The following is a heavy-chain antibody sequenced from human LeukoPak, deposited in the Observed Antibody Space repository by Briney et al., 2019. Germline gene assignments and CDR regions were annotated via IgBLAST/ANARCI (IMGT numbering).Heavy chain of an antibody. Sequence: GGSLRLSCVASEFTFSSYGMHWVRQAPGKGLEWVAFIRYDGSNKYYADSVKGRFTISRDNSKNTLYLQMNSLRAEDTAVYYCAKDPLQIFGVVENWFDPWGQGTLVTVSS. CDR3: AKDPLQIFGVVENWFDP. CDR2: IRYDGSNK. D-gene: IGHD3-3*01. CDR1: EFTFSSYG. J-gene: IGHJ5*02. V-gene: IGHV3-30*02.